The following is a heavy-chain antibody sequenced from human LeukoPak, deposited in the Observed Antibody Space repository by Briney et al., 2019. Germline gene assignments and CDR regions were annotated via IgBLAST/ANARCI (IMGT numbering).Heavy chain of an antibody. V-gene: IGHV4-59*01. J-gene: IGHJ5*02. CDR3: ARGGIQLWSNNWVDP. CDR2: IYYSGST. Sequence: SETLSLTCTVSGGSITGYYWSWIRQPPGKGLEWIGYIYYSGSTNYNPSLKSRVTISVDTSKNQFSLKLSSVTAADTAVYYCARGGIQLWSNNWVDPWGRGILVTVSS. D-gene: IGHD5-18*01. CDR1: GGSITGYY.